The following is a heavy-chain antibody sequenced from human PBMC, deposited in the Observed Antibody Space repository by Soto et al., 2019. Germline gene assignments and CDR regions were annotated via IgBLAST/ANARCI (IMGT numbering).Heavy chain of an antibody. Sequence: EVQLLESGGGLVQPGGSLRLSCAASGFTFSSYAISWVRQAPGKGLEWVSAISGSGGSTYYADSVKGRFTISRDNSMNTLYMQMNSLRAEDTAVYYCAKVAYDFWSGHGTNNWFDPWGQGTLVTVSS. CDR2: ISGSGGST. D-gene: IGHD3-3*01. V-gene: IGHV3-23*01. CDR1: GFTFSSYA. CDR3: AKVAYDFWSGHGTNNWFDP. J-gene: IGHJ5*02.